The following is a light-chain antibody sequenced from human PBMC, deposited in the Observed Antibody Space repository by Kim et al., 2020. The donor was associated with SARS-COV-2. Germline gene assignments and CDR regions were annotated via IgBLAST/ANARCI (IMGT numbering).Light chain of an antibody. CDR1: QSVSSTY. Sequence: EIVLTQSPGTLSLSPGERATLSCRASQSVSSTYLAWYQQKPGQAPRLLIYGASSGAAGVPDRISGSGSGTDFTLTISRLEPEDFAVYYCQHYGTSLYTFGPGTKLEI. CDR3: QHYGTSLYT. V-gene: IGKV3-20*01. J-gene: IGKJ2*01. CDR2: GAS.